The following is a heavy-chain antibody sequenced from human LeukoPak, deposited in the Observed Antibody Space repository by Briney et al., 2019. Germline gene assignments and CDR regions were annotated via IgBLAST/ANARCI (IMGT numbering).Heavy chain of an antibody. CDR2: ISGSSTYT. D-gene: IGHD1-7*01. V-gene: IGHV3-11*06. Sequence: GGSLRLSCAASGFTFSDYYMSWIRQAPGKGLEWVSYISGSSTYTSYADSVEGRFTISRDNAKNSLYLQMNSLRAEDTAVYYCMSNPRTVTTSYWGQGTLVTVSS. CDR3: MSNPRTVTTSY. J-gene: IGHJ4*02. CDR1: GFTFSDYY.